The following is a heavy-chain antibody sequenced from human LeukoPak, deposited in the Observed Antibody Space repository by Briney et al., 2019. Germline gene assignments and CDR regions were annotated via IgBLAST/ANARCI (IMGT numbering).Heavy chain of an antibody. CDR3: ARGIATGIDFFDP. CDR2: IKHDGSDQ. D-gene: IGHD6-13*01. J-gene: IGHJ5*02. Sequence: GGSLRLSCAASGFTFSNYWLTWVRQAPGKGLEWVANIKHDGSDQYYLDSVKGRFTISRDNAKNSLYLQMNSLRAEDTAVYYCARGIATGIDFFDPWGQGTLVTVSS. V-gene: IGHV3-7*01. CDR1: GFTFSNYW.